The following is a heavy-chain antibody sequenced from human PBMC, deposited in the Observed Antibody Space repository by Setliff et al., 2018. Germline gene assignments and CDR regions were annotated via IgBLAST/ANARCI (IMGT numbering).Heavy chain of an antibody. D-gene: IGHD5-12*01. V-gene: IGHV3-74*01. Sequence: GESLKISCAASGFTFSSYWMHWVRQTPGKGLVWVSCLNTDGSDTFYADSVKGRFTISRDNAKNTLYLQMNSLTAEDTAIYYCASKVSTGYWGQGTLVTVSS. CDR1: GFTFSSYW. J-gene: IGHJ4*02. CDR3: ASKVSTGY. CDR2: LNTDGSDT.